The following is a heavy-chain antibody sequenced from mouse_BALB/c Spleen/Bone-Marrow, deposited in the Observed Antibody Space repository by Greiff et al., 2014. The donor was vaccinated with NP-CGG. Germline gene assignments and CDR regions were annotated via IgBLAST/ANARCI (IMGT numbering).Heavy chain of an antibody. CDR3: ARKEYGYDRYFDV. Sequence: EVKLMESGPELVKPGASVKISCKTSGYTFTEYTMHWVKQSHGKSLEWIGGINPDNGGTSYNQKFKGKATLTVDKSSSTAYMELRSLTSEDSAVYYCARKEYGYDRYFDVWGAGTTVTVSS. J-gene: IGHJ1*01. D-gene: IGHD2-2*01. V-gene: IGHV1-18*01. CDR1: GYTFTEYT. CDR2: INPDNGGT.